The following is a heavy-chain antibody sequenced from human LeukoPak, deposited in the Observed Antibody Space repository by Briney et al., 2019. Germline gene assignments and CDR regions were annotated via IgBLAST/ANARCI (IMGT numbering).Heavy chain of an antibody. D-gene: IGHD3-9*01. V-gene: IGHV4-39*01. J-gene: IGHJ4*02. CDR3: ARLSKGRYFDYIFDY. CDR2: IYYTGST. CDR1: GGSVSSTEFY. Sequence: SETLSLTCTVSGGSVSSTEFYWGWIRQPPGQGLQWIGNIYYTGSTYYNPSLNSRVTMSVDTSQNRFSLKMTSVTAADTAVYYCARLSKGRYFDYIFDYWGQGTLVTVSS.